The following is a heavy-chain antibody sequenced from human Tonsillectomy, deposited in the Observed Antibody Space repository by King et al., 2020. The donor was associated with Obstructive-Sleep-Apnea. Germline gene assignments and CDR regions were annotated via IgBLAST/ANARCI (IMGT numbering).Heavy chain of an antibody. CDR1: GYTFKHYG. CDR2: IGYDDKT. Sequence: QLVQSGAEVRKPGASVKVSCKTSGYTFKHYGVSWVRQAPGQGLEWMGWIGYDDKTNYAQNVQDRVTLTTDTSTNTVYMELRGLRSDDTAVYFCARDASLDWSRYSASYHAMDVWGQGTTVTVSS. CDR3: ARDASLDWSRYSASYHAMDV. J-gene: IGHJ6*02. V-gene: IGHV1-18*04. D-gene: IGHD3-9*01.